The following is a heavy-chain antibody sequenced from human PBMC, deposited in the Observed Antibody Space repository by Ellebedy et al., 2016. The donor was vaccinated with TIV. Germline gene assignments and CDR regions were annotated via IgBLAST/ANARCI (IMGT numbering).Heavy chain of an antibody. CDR1: GYSFSRYW. CDR2: MWPGDSDT. Sequence: KVSCKASGYSFSRYWIAWVRQRPGKGLEWIGIMWPGDSDTRYSPSFEGRVTISADKSISTTYLQWSSLKASDSATYYGARQGGSYWANLDNWGQGTLVTVSS. V-gene: IGHV5-51*01. CDR3: ARQGGSYWANLDN. J-gene: IGHJ4*02. D-gene: IGHD1-26*01.